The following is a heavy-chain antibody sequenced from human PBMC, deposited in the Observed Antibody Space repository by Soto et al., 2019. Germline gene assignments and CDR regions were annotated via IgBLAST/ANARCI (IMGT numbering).Heavy chain of an antibody. CDR2: ISYDGSNK. Sequence: SVSLSCPASGLTSSTQCMHWLCKAPGKGLEWVAVISYDGSNKYYADSVKGRFTISRDNSKNTLYLQMNSLRAEDTAVYYCAKVMLGLVGAFDIWAQGTMVTV. CDR1: GLTSSTQC. V-gene: IGHV3-30*18. CDR3: AKVMLGLVGAFDI. D-gene: IGHD2-15*01. J-gene: IGHJ3*02.